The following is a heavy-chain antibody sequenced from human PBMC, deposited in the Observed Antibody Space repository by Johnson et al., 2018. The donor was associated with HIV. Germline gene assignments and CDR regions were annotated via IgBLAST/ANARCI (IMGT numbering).Heavy chain of an antibody. V-gene: IGHV3-30*04. CDR2: ISYDGSNK. Sequence: VQLVESGGGVVQPGRSLRLSCAASGFTFSSYAMHWVRQAPGKGLEWVAVISYDGSNKYYADSVKGRFTISRDNSKNTLYLQMNSLRAEDTAVYYCARGYNFWSGYYFDVFDIWGQGTMVTVSP. CDR3: ARGYNFWSGYYFDVFDI. J-gene: IGHJ3*02. D-gene: IGHD3-3*01. CDR1: GFTFSSYA.